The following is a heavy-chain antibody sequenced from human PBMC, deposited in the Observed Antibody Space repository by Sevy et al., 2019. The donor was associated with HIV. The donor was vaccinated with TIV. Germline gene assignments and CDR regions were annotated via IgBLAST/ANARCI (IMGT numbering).Heavy chain of an antibody. CDR2: IWSDGAYQ. Sequence: GGSLRLSCAATGFTFSNYAMHWVRQAPGKGLEWVAIIWSDGAYQYHGDSVKGRFTISRDNSKNTLYLQMNNVRVEDTAMYYCARGGYYYGNAAYYALDSWGQGTLVTVSS. J-gene: IGHJ4*02. V-gene: IGHV3-33*01. CDR1: GFTFSNYA. D-gene: IGHD3-10*01. CDR3: ARGGYYYGNAAYYALDS.